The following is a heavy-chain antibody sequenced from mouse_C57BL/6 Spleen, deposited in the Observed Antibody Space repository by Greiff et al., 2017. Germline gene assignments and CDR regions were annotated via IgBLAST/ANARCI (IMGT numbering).Heavy chain of an antibody. CDR1: GYSITSGYD. V-gene: IGHV3-1*01. Sequence: EVKLMESGPGMVKPSQSLSLTCTVTGYSITSGYDWHLIRHFPGNKLEWMGYIRYSGSTNYNPSLKSRISITHDTSKNHFFLKLNSVTTEDTATYYCARAGISTTVDYWGQGTSVTVSS. D-gene: IGHD1-1*01. CDR2: IRYSGST. J-gene: IGHJ4*01. CDR3: ARAGISTTVDY.